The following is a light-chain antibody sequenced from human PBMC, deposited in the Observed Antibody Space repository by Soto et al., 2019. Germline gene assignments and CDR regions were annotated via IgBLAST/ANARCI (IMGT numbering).Light chain of an antibody. Sequence: QSALTQPASVSGSPGQSITISCTGTSSDVGGYKYVSWYQQHPGKAPKLMIYEVSNRPSGVSNRFSATKSGNTASLTISVPRAEDEADYYCSSFTSSTTRVFGTGTKLTVL. CDR1: SSDVGGYKY. CDR2: EVS. V-gene: IGLV2-14*01. CDR3: SSFTSSTTRV. J-gene: IGLJ1*01.